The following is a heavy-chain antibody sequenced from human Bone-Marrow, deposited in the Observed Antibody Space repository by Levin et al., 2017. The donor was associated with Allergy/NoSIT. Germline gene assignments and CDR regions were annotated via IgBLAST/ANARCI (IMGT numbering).Heavy chain of an antibody. CDR2: IGYNDQYI. J-gene: IGHJ3*02. Sequence: PGESLKISCAASGFTFSDYYMNWIRQAPGKGLEWLAYIGYNDQYINYAASVKGRFTVSRDNAKNLLFLEMNSLTAEDTAVYYCARDPAVAAVSFDIWGQGTLVTVSS. CDR3: ARDPAVAAVSFDI. V-gene: IGHV3-11*06. D-gene: IGHD6-19*01. CDR1: GFTFSDYY.